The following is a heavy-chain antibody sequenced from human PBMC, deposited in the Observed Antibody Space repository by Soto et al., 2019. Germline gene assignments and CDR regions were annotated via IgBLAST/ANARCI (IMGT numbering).Heavy chain of an antibody. CDR1: GGSISSYY. V-gene: IGHV4-59*01. J-gene: IGHJ6*02. CDR3: ARENYIFCWSGYHPYGMDV. CDR2: IYYSGST. D-gene: IGHD6-25*01. Sequence: PSETLSLTCTVSGGSISSYYWSWIRQPPGKGLEWIGYIYYSGSTNYNPSLKSRVTISVDTSKNQFSLKLSSVTVADTAVYYCARENYIFCWSGYHPYGMDVWGQGTTVNVSS.